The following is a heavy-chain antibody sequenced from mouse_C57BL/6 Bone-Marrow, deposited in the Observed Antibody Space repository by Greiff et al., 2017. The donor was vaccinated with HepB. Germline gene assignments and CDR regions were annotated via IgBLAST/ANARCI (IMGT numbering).Heavy chain of an antibody. CDR1: GFTFSDYY. V-gene: IGHV5-12*01. J-gene: IGHJ4*01. CDR3: ARRGPHYYAMDY. Sequence: EVQLVESGGGLVQPGGSLKLSCAASGFTFSDYYMYWVRQTPEKRLEWVAYISNGGGSTYYPDTVKGRFTISRDNAKNTLYLRMSRLKSEDTAMYYCARRGPHYYAMDYWGQGTSVTVSS. CDR2: ISNGGGST.